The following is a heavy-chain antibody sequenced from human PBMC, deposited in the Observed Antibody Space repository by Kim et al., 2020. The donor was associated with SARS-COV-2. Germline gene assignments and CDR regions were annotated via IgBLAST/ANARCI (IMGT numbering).Heavy chain of an antibody. Sequence: SETLSLTCAVYGGSFSGYYWSWIRQPPGKGLEWIGEINHSGSTNYNPSLKSRVTISVDTSKNQFSLKLSSVTAADTAVYYCARGRGYDILTGFEWGGYY. J-gene: IGHJ4*01. CDR3: ARGRGYDILTGFEWGGYY. CDR2: INHSGST. CDR1: GGSFSGYY. D-gene: IGHD3-9*01. V-gene: IGHV4-34*01.